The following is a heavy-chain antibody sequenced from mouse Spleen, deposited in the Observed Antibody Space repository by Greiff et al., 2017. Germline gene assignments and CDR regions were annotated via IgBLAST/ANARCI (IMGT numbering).Heavy chain of an antibody. V-gene: IGHV1-39*01. D-gene: IGHD1-1*01. Sequence: VQLKESGPELVKPGASVKISCKASGYSFTDYNMNWVKQSNGKSLEWIGVINPNYGTTSYNQKFKGKATLTVDQSSSTAYMQLNSLTSEDAAVYYCARAFAVEPSFAYWGQGTLVTVSA. CDR3: ARAFAVEPSFAY. CDR2: INPNYGTT. J-gene: IGHJ3*01. CDR1: GYSFTDYN.